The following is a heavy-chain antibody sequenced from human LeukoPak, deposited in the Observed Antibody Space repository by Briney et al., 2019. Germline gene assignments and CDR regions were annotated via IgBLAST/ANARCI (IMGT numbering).Heavy chain of an antibody. CDR1: GFTFSISS. V-gene: IGHV3-48*04. Sequence: GGSLRLSCVASGFTFSISSMSWVRQAPGKGLEWVSYISSSSSSIYDADSVRGRFTISRDNAKNSLYLQMNSLRADDTAVYYCAKDTPLCYFDYWGQGTLVTVSS. CDR2: ISSSSSSI. CDR3: AKDTPLCYFDY. D-gene: IGHD3-10*02. J-gene: IGHJ4*02.